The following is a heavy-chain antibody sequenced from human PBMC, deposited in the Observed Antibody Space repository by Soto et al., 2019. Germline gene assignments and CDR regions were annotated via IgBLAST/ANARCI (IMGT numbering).Heavy chain of an antibody. V-gene: IGHV1-18*01. CDR2: ISVYNGNT. CDR3: ARANDQCDLPGTDNAFDV. J-gene: IGHJ3*01. D-gene: IGHD3-10*01. CDR1: GYTFSNYG. Sequence: QVQLVQSGAEVKTPGASVNVSCKASGYTFSNYGLSWVRQAPGQGLEWMGWISVYNGNTNYAQKVQGRVTMTTDTSTNTVYMELRSLRVDDTAIYYCARANDQCDLPGTDNAFDVWGQGTPITVSS.